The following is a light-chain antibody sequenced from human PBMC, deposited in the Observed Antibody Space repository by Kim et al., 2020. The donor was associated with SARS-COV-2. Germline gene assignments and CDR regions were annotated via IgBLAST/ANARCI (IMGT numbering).Light chain of an antibody. CDR2: GAA. Sequence: SPGEGATLSCRASKSISAGNLGWYQQNPSLAPRLLIYGAATRATGIPARFSDSGSGTEFTLTISSLQSEDFAVYYCQQYHNWTLTFDGGTKVDIK. CDR3: QQYHNWTLT. CDR1: KSISAGN. J-gene: IGKJ4*01. V-gene: IGKV3-15*01.